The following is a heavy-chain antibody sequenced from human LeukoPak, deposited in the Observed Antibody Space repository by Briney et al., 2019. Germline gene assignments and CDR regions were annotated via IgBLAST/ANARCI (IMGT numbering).Heavy chain of an antibody. D-gene: IGHD1-1*01. CDR1: GGSISSNNW. J-gene: IGHJ4*02. V-gene: IGHV4-4*02. CDR3: ARVNINNWHSCDY. CDR2: IYHSGSP. Sequence: SETLSLTCAVSGGSISSNNWWGWVRQPPGKGLEWVGEIYHSGSPNYNPSLKSRVTISVDKSRNHFSLNLSSVTAADTAVYYCARVNINNWHSCDYWGQGTLVTVSS.